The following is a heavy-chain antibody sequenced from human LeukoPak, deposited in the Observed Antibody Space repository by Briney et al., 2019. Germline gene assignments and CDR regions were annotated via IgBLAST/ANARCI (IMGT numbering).Heavy chain of an antibody. Sequence: KPSETLSLTCTVSGASIITYYWSWIRQPAGQGLEWIGRIYTSGSTNYNPSLKGRVTMSVDTSKNQFSPKMNSMTAADTAVYYCARDGGHCSGGTCYSVWIDPWGQGTLVTVSS. V-gene: IGHV4-4*07. CDR2: IYTSGST. CDR3: ARDGGHCSGGTCYSVWIDP. D-gene: IGHD2-15*01. J-gene: IGHJ5*02. CDR1: GASIITYY.